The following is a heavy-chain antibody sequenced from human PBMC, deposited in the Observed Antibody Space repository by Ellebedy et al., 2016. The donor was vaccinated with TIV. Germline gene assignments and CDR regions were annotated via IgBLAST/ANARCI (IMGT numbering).Heavy chain of an antibody. CDR2: ISGSGGTT. CDR1: GITFSSYA. D-gene: IGHD6-19*01. Sequence: GESLKISCAASGITFSSYAMNWVRQAPGKGLEWVSGISGSGGTTFYADSVKGRFTISRDNSKNTLYLQMNSLRVDDTAIYYCAKEALAVWGQGTLGTVSS. CDR3: AKEALAV. J-gene: IGHJ4*02. V-gene: IGHV3-23*01.